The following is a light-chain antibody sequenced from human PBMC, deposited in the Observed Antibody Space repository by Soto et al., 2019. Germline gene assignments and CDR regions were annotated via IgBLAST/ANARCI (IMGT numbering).Light chain of an antibody. Sequence: DIQMTQSPSSLSAFVGDRVTITCRASQDIGNFSAWYQQKPGKVPKLLIYAASTLQSGVPSRFSGSGSGTDFTLTISSLQPEDVATYYCQKCKVAPFTFGGGTKVEIK. CDR2: AAS. CDR1: QDIGNF. J-gene: IGKJ4*01. V-gene: IGKV1-27*01. CDR3: QKCKVAPFT.